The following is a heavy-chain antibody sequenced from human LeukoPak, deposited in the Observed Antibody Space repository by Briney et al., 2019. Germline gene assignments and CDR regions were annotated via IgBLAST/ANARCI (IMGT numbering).Heavy chain of an antibody. V-gene: IGHV1-18*01. CDR1: GFIFTKYG. J-gene: IGHJ5*01. CDR3: ARDPSNTSGWKTWFDS. CDR2: ISGYNGDT. Sequence: ASVKVSCKAYGFIFTKYGISWVRQAPGQGLEWMGWISGYNGDTNYAQNLQGRVTLTADTSMSTAYMELRSQRSDDTAVYYCARDPSNTSGWKTWFDSWGQGALVTVTS. D-gene: IGHD6-19*01.